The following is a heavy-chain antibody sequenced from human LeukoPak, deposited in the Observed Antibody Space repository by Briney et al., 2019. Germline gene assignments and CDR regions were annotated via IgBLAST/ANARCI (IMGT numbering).Heavy chain of an antibody. CDR1: GFTYSGFS. CDR2: IKSTSTII. Sequence: GGSLRLSCVASGFTYSGFSMNWVRQAPGTGLEWVSYIKSTSTIIYYADSVKGRFTISRDNAKNSLYLQMNSLRVEDTAVYYCARGRGTEDYTQHSFDIWGQGTVVTVSS. V-gene: IGHV3-48*04. J-gene: IGHJ3*02. CDR3: ARGRGTEDYTQHSFDI. D-gene: IGHD4-11*01.